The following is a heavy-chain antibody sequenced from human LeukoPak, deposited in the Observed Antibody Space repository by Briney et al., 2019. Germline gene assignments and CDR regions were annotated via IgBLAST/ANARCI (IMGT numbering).Heavy chain of an antibody. J-gene: IGHJ3*01. Sequence: GGSLRLSCAASGFTFDDYTMHWVRQAPGKDLEWVSLISWDGDSTYYADSVKGRFTISRDNSKNSLYLQMNSLRIEDTALYYCAKEGDGYHWGQGTMVTVSS. CDR3: AKEGDGYH. V-gene: IGHV3-43*01. CDR1: GFTFDDYT. D-gene: IGHD5-24*01. CDR2: ISWDGDST.